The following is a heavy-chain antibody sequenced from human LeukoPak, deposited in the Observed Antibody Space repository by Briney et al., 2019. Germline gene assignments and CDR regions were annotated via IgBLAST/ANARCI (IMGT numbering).Heavy chain of an antibody. CDR3: AKEAGLVPARNRLYYFDY. D-gene: IGHD2-2*01. CDR1: GFTFSSYG. V-gene: IGHV3-23*01. J-gene: IGHJ4*02. Sequence: GGSLRLPCAASGFTFSSYGMSWVRQAPGKGLEWVSAISGSGGSTYYADSVKGRFTISRDNSKNTLYLQMNSLRAEDTAVYYCAKEAGLVPARNRLYYFDYWGQGTLVTVSS. CDR2: ISGSGGST.